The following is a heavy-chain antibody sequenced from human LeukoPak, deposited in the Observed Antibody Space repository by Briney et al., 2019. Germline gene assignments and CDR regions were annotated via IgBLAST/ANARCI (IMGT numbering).Heavy chain of an antibody. CDR1: GGSISSGGYS. J-gene: IGHJ5*02. D-gene: IGHD3-16*01. CDR2: IYHSGST. Sequence: TLSLTCAVSGGSISSGGYSWSWIRQPPGKDLEWIGYIYHSGSTYYNPSLKSRVTISVDRSKNQFSLKLSSVTAADTAVYYCAREGPLGKFDPWGQGTLVTVSS. V-gene: IGHV4-30-2*01. CDR3: AREGPLGKFDP.